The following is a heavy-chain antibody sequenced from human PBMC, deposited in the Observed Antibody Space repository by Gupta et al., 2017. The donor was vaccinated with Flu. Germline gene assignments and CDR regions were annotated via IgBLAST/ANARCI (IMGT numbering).Heavy chain of an antibody. CDR2: ISSRSSYI. D-gene: IGHD3-22*01. CDR1: DFPLIIYS. V-gene: IGHV3-21*01. CDR3: ARHFSDRDAFDL. J-gene: IGHJ3*01. Sequence: VQLVESGGGLVKPGGSLRLSCAASDFPLIIYSMTGVRQAPGEGLEWVASISSRSSYIYYADSVKGRFTISRDNAENARFLQMNYLRAEDAAVYDGARHFSDRDAFDLWGQGTIVTV.